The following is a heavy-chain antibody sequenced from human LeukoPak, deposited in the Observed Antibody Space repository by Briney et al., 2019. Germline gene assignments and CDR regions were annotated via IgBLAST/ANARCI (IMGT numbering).Heavy chain of an antibody. D-gene: IGHD2/OR15-2a*01. V-gene: IGHV4-59*12. Sequence: SETLSLTCTVSGDSISSYYCYWFRQPPGKELEWIACIYYSGITHYNPSLKSRVTISLDTSKNQFSLRLSSVTAADTAVYYCAREGIVRTYDQWGQGTLVTVSS. J-gene: IGHJ4*02. CDR1: GDSISSYY. CDR2: IYYSGIT. CDR3: AREGIVRTYDQ.